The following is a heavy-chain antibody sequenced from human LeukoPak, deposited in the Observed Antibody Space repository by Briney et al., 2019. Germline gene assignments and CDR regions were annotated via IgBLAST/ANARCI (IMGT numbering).Heavy chain of an antibody. V-gene: IGHV3-66*01. CDR2: IYSGGST. D-gene: IGHD5-12*01. Sequence: GGSLRLSCAASAFSVGSNYMTWVRQAPGKGLEWVSLIYSGGSTYYADSVKGRFTISRDNSKNTLYLQMNSLRAEDTAVYYCARVPSGYHNTGGQGTLVTVSS. CDR1: AFSVGSNY. CDR3: ARVPSGYHNT. J-gene: IGHJ4*02.